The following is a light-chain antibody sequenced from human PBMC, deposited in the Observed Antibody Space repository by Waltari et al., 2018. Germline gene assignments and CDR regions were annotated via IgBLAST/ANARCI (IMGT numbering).Light chain of an antibody. V-gene: IGKV1-5*01. CDR3: HQYNSYSQS. J-gene: IGKJ2*03. CDR2: DAS. CDR1: HTINTW. Sequence: QMTQSPSTLSASIGDRVAITCRASHTINTWLAWYQQKPGKARRVVFYDASTLASGVPSRFLGRGSGTEFTLTISSLQPDDFATYYCHQYNSYSQSFGQGTKLEIK.